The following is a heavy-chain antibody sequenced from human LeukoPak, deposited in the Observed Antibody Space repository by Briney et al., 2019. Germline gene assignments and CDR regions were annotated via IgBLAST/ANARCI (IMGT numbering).Heavy chain of an antibody. J-gene: IGHJ4*02. Sequence: SQTLSLTCTVSGGSISSGGYYWSWIRQPPGKGLEWIGYIYHSGSTYYNPSLKSRVTISVDRSKNQFSLKLSSVTAADTAVYYCARARRDYDSSGYEDYWGQGTLVTVSS. CDR3: ARARRDYDSSGYEDY. CDR1: GGSISSGGYY. CDR2: IYHSGST. D-gene: IGHD3-22*01. V-gene: IGHV4-30-2*01.